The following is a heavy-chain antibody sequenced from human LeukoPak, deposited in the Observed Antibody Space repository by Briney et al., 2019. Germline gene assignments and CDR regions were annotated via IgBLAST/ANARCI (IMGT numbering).Heavy chain of an antibody. CDR1: GFTFSRSW. V-gene: IGHV3-7*01. Sequence: GGSLRLSCAASGFTFSRSWMTWVRQAPGKGLEWVANIKQDGSEKNYVDSVWGRFNISRDNAKNLLYLQMTSLRAEDTAVYYCATRDYGGDYWGQGTLVTVSS. CDR3: ATRDYGGDY. CDR2: IKQDGSEK. J-gene: IGHJ4*02. D-gene: IGHD4-23*01.